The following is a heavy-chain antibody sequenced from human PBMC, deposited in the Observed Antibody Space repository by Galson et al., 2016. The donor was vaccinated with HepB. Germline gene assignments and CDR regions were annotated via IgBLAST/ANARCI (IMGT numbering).Heavy chain of an antibody. CDR2: ITSDGIT. Sequence: SETLSLTCSVSDDSVSSGSFYWTWIRQPPGRGLEWIGHITSDGITNYNPSLKGRVTISMGTAKNQLSLNLTSLTAADTAVYFCARDRWLGGFRRYFFGLDVWGQGTTVTVSS. J-gene: IGHJ6*02. V-gene: IGHV4-61*01. CDR3: ARDRWLGGFRRYFFGLDV. CDR1: DDSVSSGSFY. D-gene: IGHD3-10*01.